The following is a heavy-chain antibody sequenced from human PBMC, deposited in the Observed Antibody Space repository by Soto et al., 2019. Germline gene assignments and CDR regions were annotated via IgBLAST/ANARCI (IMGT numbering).Heavy chain of an antibody. Sequence: PGASLRLSFATSGFTFSSYAMSWVRQAPGEGLEWVSAISGSCGSTYYADSVKGRFTISRDNSKNTLYLQMNSLRSEDTAVYYCAGEKAYCSSTSCYVRSPGYWGQGT. CDR1: GFTFSSYA. D-gene: IGHD2-2*01. CDR2: ISGSCGST. J-gene: IGHJ4*02. CDR3: AGEKAYCSSTSCYVRSPGY. V-gene: IGHV3-23*01.